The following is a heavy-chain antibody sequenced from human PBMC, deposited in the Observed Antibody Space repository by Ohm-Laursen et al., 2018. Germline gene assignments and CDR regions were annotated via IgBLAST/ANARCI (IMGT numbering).Heavy chain of an antibody. CDR3: ARGSSSSSEGWFGYYYYGMDV. D-gene: IGHD6-6*01. V-gene: IGHV3-11*01. CDR1: GFTFSDYY. J-gene: IGHJ6*02. CDR2: ISSSGSTI. Sequence: GSLRLSCTASGFTFSDYYMSWIRQAPGKGLEWVSYISSSGSTIYYADSVKGRFTISRDNAKNSLYLQMNSLRAEDTAVYYCARGSSSSSEGWFGYYYYGMDVWGQGTTVTVSS.